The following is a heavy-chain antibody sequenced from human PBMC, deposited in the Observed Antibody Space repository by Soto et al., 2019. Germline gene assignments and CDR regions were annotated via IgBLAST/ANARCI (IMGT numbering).Heavy chain of an antibody. V-gene: IGHV1-2*02. CDR3: ARGHSHGAFDY. Sequence: QVHLVQSGAEVEKPGASVKVSCKASGYTFTAYFLHWVRQAPGQGPEWMGWIDPNSGATKSASKFQGRVTMTRDTTIDTAYMELRRLTSDDTAVYYWARGHSHGAFDYWGQGTLVTVSS. CDR2: IDPNSGAT. D-gene: IGHD2-8*01. J-gene: IGHJ4*02. CDR1: GYTFTAYF.